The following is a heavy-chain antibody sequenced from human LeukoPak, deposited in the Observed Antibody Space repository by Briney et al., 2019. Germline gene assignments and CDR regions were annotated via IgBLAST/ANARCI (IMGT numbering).Heavy chain of an antibody. Sequence: SETLSLTCTVSGGSINGYYWSWIRQPAGEGLQWIGRIYPSGSTNYNPSLKSRVTMSIDTSENQFSLKVRSVTAADTAVYFCARDRETAMVRDWYFDLWGHGTLVAVSS. V-gene: IGHV4-4*07. CDR1: GGSINGYY. D-gene: IGHD5-18*01. CDR2: IYPSGST. CDR3: ARDRETAMVRDWYFDL. J-gene: IGHJ2*01.